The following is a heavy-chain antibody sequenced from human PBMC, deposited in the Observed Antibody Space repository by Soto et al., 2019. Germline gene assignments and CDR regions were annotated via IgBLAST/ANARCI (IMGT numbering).Heavy chain of an antibody. CDR2: IYPGDSDT. CDR1: GYSFTSYW. V-gene: IGHV5-51*01. J-gene: IGHJ4*02. CDR3: ASSTTSCHGGVCSLDY. D-gene: IGHD2-2*01. Sequence: PGESLKISCKGSGYSFTSYWIGWVRQMPGKGLEWMGIIYPGDSDTKYSPSFQGQVTFSADKSISTAYLQMNSLRSEDTAVYYCASSTTSCHGGVCSLDYWGQGTLVTV.